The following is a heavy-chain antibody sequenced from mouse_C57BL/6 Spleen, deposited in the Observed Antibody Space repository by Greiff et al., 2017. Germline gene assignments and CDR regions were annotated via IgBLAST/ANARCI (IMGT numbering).Heavy chain of an antibody. J-gene: IGHJ4*01. CDR2: IDPETGGT. CDR3: TRLTYAMDY. V-gene: IGHV1-15*01. CDR1: GYTFTDYE. Sequence: QVQLKESGAELVRPGASVTLSCKASGYTFTDYEMHWVKQTPVHGLEWIGAIDPETGGTAYNQKFKGKAILTADKSSSTAYMELRSLTSEDSAVYYCTRLTYAMDYWGQGTSVTVSS.